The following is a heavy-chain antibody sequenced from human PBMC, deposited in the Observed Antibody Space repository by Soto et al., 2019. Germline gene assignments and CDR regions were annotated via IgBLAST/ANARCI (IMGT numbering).Heavy chain of an antibody. CDR2: ISAYNGNT. CDR3: ARDWPYYDSSGYRAFFDY. Sequence: ASVKASCKASGYTFTSYGISWVRQAPGQGLEWMGWISAYNGNTNYAQKLQGRVTMTTDTSTSTAYMELRSLRSDDTAVYYCARDWPYYDSSGYRAFFDYWGQGTLVTVSS. D-gene: IGHD3-22*01. CDR1: GYTFTSYG. J-gene: IGHJ4*02. V-gene: IGHV1-18*01.